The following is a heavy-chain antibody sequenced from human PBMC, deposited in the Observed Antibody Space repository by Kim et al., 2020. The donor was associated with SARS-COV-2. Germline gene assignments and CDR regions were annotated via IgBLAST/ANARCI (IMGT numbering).Heavy chain of an antibody. Sequence: GGSLRLSCAASGFTFSSYTMNWVRQAPGKGLEWVSYISSSSSTIYYADSVKGRFTISRDNAKNSLYLQMNSLRDEDTAVYYCARDRYDFWSGYHDAFDIWGQGTMVTVSS. D-gene: IGHD3-3*01. J-gene: IGHJ3*02. CDR3: ARDRYDFWSGYHDAFDI. CDR2: ISSSSSTI. V-gene: IGHV3-48*02. CDR1: GFTFSSYT.